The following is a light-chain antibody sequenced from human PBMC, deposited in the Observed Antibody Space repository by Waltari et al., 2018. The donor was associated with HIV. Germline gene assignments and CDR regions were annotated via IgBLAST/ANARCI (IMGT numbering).Light chain of an antibody. CDR2: AAS. J-gene: IGKJ2*01. CDR1: QSISNY. Sequence: DIQMNPSPSPPSASIGDRVTITCRTSQSISNYVNRYQQKSGKAPKLLLYAASSLQSGVPSTISGRRSGTDFTLSISSLQPDDFATYVCQQSYSPPYTFGPGPNLDIK. CDR3: QQSYSPPYT. V-gene: IGKV1-39*01.